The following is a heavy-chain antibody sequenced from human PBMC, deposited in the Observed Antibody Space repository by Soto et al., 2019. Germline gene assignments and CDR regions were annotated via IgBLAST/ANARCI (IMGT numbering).Heavy chain of an antibody. CDR2: IYNGGGT. D-gene: IGHD6-6*01. CDR3: ASTRGSSYDS. J-gene: IGHJ4*02. CDR1: GFTVSGDY. V-gene: IGHV3-53*02. Sequence: EVQLVETGGGVIQPGGSLRLSCAAPGFTVSGDYMSWVRQAPGKGLEWVSVIYNGGGTYYADSVKGRFTISRDNSKNTLYLQMNSLRAEDTAVYYCASTRGSSYDSWGQGTLVTVSS.